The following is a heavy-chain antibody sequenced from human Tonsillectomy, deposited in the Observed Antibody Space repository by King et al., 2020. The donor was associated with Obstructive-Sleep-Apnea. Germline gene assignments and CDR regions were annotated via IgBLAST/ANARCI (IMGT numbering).Heavy chain of an antibody. CDR3: ARDGCYYGSSGPTTGDAFDI. J-gene: IGHJ3*02. V-gene: IGHV1-18*01. D-gene: IGHD3-22*01. Sequence: VQLVESGAEVKKPGASVKVSCKASGYSFTSYGISWVRQAPGQGLEWMGWISVYNGNTNYAQKLQGRVTMTTDTSTSTAYMELRSLRSDDTAVYYCARDGCYYGSSGPTTGDAFDIWGQGTMVTVSS. CDR2: ISVYNGNT. CDR1: GYSFTSYG.